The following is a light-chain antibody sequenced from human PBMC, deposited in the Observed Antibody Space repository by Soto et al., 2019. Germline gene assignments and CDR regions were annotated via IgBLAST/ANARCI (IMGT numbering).Light chain of an antibody. CDR3: QQRSNWPPSIT. CDR2: DAS. J-gene: IGKJ5*01. CDR1: QRGSSY. V-gene: IGKV3-11*01. Sequence: ILLKPSPAPLSFSPGGRATPPCRARQRGSSYLAWYQQKPGQAPRLLIYDASNRATGIPARFSGSGSGTDFTLTISSLEPEDFAVYYCQQRSNWPPSITFGQGTRLEIK.